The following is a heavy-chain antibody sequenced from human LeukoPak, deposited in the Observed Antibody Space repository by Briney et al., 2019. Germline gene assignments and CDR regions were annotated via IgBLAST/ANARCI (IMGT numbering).Heavy chain of an antibody. CDR1: GYTFTSYG. Sequence: ASVKVSCKASGYTFTSYGISWVRQAPGQGLEWMGWISAYNGNTNYAQKLQGRVTMTTDTSTSKAYMELRSLRADDTAVYYCARSPHSYGRVNYYYYHMDGWGKGTTVTVSS. V-gene: IGHV1-18*01. D-gene: IGHD5-18*01. CDR2: ISAYNGNT. CDR3: ARSPHSYGRVNYYYYHMDG. J-gene: IGHJ6*03.